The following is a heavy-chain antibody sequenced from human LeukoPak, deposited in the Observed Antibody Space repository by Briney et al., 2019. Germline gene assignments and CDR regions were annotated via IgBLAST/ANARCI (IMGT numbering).Heavy chain of an antibody. CDR2: INPNSGGT. CDR1: GYTFTGYY. Sequence: GASVKVSCKASGYTFTGYYMHWVRRSPGQGLEWMGWINPNSGGTNYAQKFQGRVTMTRDTSISTAYMELTRLRSDDTAVYYCAKHDFWSGSAIDYWGQGTLVTVSS. D-gene: IGHD3-3*01. J-gene: IGHJ4*02. CDR3: AKHDFWSGSAIDY. V-gene: IGHV1-2*02.